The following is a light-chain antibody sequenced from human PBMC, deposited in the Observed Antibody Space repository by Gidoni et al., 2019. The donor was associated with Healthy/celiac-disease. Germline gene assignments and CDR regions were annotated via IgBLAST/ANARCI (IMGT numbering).Light chain of an antibody. CDR2: GAS. J-gene: IGKJ2*01. CDR1: QSVSSSY. CDR3: QQYGSSPPNT. V-gene: IGKV3-20*01. Sequence: EIVLTQSPGTLSLSPRERATLPCRASQSVSSSYLAWYQQKPGQAPRLLIYGASSRATGIPDRFSGSGSGTDFTLTISRLEPEDFAVYYCQQYGSSPPNTFGQGTKLEIK.